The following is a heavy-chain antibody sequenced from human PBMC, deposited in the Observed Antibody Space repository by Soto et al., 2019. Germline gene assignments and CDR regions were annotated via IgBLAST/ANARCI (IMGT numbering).Heavy chain of an antibody. CDR1: GASFSGYY. Sequence: SVTLSLTCAVSGASFSGYYWSWIRQPPGKGLEWIGEINHSGSTNYNPSLKSRVTISVDTSKNQFSLKLSSVTAADTAVYYCASSRVRLVVVVTATTEIDTWGQETVLTISS. J-gene: IGHJ5*02. CDR2: INHSGST. D-gene: IGHD2-15*01. CDR3: ASSRVRLVVVVTATTEIDT. V-gene: IGHV4-34*01.